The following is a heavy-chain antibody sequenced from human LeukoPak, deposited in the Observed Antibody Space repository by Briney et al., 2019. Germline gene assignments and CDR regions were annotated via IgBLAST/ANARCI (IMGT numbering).Heavy chain of an antibody. D-gene: IGHD3-10*01. V-gene: IGHV3-23*01. Sequence: GGSLRLSCAASGFTFSSYGMSWVRQAPGKGLEWVSAISGSGGSTYYADSVKGRFTISRDNSKNTLYLQMNSLRAEDTAVYYCAKGGLLWFGELSITLFDYWGQGTLVTVSS. CDR2: ISGSGGST. J-gene: IGHJ4*02. CDR3: AKGGLLWFGELSITLFDY. CDR1: GFTFSSYG.